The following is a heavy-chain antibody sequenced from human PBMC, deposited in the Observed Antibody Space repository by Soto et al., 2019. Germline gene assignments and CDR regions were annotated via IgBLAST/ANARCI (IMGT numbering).Heavy chain of an antibody. CDR1: GGSISNSNYY. CDR3: ARGQRYYDILTGYYIRWFDP. D-gene: IGHD3-9*01. V-gene: IGHV4-39*01. Sequence: TSETLSLTCTVSGGSISNSNYYWGWIRQPPGKGLEWIGSIYYSGSTYYNPSLKSRVTISVDTSKNQFSLKLSSVTAADTAVYYCARGQRYYDILTGYYIRWFDPWGQGTLVTVSS. CDR2: IYYSGST. J-gene: IGHJ5*02.